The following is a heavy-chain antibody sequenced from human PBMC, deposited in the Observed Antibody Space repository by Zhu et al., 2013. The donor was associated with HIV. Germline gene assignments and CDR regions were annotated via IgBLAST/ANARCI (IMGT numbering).Heavy chain of an antibody. J-gene: IGHJ6*02. CDR3: TRGARPYAMDV. CDR1: GFTFGDYA. Sequence: EVQLAESGGGLVQPGRSLRLSCIGSGFTFGDYAMSWVRQAPGKALEWAGFIRSKAYGGTTEYAASVKGRFTISRDDSKSIAYLQMNSLKTEDTAVYYCTRGARPYAMDVWGQGTTGHRLL. V-gene: IGHV3-49*04. CDR2: IRSKAYGGTT.